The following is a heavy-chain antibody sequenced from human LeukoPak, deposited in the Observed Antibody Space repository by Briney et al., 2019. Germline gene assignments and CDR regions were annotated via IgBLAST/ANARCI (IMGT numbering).Heavy chain of an antibody. Sequence: SQTLSPTCTVSGGSISSGGYYWSWIRQHPGKGLEWIGYIYYSGSTYYNPSLKSRVTISVDTSKNQFSLKLSSVTAADTAVYYCARVSFFAGFDYWGQGTLVTVSS. J-gene: IGHJ4*02. V-gene: IGHV4-31*03. D-gene: IGHD6-13*01. CDR2: IYYSGST. CDR3: ARVSFFAGFDY. CDR1: GGSISSGGYY.